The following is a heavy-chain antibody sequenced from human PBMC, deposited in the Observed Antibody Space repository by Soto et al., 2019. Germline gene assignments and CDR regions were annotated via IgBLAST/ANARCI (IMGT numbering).Heavy chain of an antibody. CDR2: IIPIFGTA. D-gene: IGHD2-15*01. CDR3: ARSWSYGAAHMD. J-gene: IGHJ4*02. V-gene: IGHV1-69*13. CDR1: GGTFSSYA. Sequence: SVKVSCKASGGTFSSYAISWVRQAPGQWLEWMGGIIPIFGTANYAQKFQGRVTITADESTSTAYMELSSLRFEDTAVYYCARSWSYGAAHMDWGQGTLVTVSS.